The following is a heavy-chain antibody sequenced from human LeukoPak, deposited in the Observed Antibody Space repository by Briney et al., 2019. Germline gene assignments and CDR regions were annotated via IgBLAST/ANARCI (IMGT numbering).Heavy chain of an antibody. CDR2: INWNGGST. CDR3: ARAGDRGSWYKPNY. V-gene: IGHV3-20*04. Sequence: GGSLRLSCAASGFTFDDYGMSWVRQAPGKGLEWVSGINWNGGSTGYADSVKGRFTISRDNAKNSLYLQMNSLRAEETAMYYCARAGDRGSWYKPNYWGQGALVTVSS. J-gene: IGHJ4*02. D-gene: IGHD6-13*01. CDR1: GFTFDDYG.